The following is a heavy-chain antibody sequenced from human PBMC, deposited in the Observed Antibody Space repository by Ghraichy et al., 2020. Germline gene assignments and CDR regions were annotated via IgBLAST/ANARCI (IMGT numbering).Heavy chain of an antibody. CDR2: ISGSGGST. D-gene: IGHD3-3*01. J-gene: IGHJ4*02. Sequence: GSLRLSCVASGFTFSSYAMSWVRQAPGKGLEWVSAISGSGGSTYYADSVTGRFTISRDNSKNTLYLQMNSLRAEDTAVYYCAKVSLVLRFPDYWGQGTLVTVSS. V-gene: IGHV3-23*01. CDR1: GFTFSSYA. CDR3: AKVSLVLRFPDY.